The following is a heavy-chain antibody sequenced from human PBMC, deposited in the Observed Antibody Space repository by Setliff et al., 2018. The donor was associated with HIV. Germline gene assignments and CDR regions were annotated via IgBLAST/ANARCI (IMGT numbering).Heavy chain of an antibody. CDR3: TGDYNSGSYRFDY. J-gene: IGHJ4*02. Sequence: NPSETLSLTCTVSGGSINNYYWSWIRQPPGKGLEWIGYIYPNGSPDYPSGNIVYNPSFSSRVTLSLDTSKNQFSLKLTSVTAADAAVYYCTGDYNSGSYRFDYWGQGTPVTVS. V-gene: IGHV4-4*08. CDR2: IYPNGSP. CDR1: GGSINNYY. D-gene: IGHD3-10*01.